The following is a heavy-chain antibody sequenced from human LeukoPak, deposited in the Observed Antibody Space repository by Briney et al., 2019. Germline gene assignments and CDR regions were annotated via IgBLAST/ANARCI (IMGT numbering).Heavy chain of an antibody. CDR2: IYYSGST. J-gene: IGHJ3*02. V-gene: IGHV4-31*03. CDR3: ARDNVPYYYGSGSPDGGVGPFDI. CDR1: GGFISSGGYY. D-gene: IGHD3-10*01. Sequence: SETLSLTCTVSGGFISSGGYYWSWIRQHPGKGLEWIGYIYYSGSTYYNPSLESRVTISVDTSKNQFTLKLSSVTAADTAVYYCARDNVPYYYGSGSPDGGVGPFDIWGQGTMVTVSS.